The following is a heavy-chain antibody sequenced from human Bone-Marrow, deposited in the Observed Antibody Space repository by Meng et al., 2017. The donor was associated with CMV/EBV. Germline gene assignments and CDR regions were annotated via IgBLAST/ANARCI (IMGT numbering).Heavy chain of an antibody. CDR3: ARGRITIFGVSPWYYFDY. V-gene: IGHV1-69*06. CDR1: TFSSYA. J-gene: IGHJ4*02. CDR2: IIPIFGTA. Sequence: TFSSYAISWVRQAPGQGLEWMGGIIPIFGTANYAQKCQGRVTITADKSTSTAYMELSSLRSEDTAVYYCARGRITIFGVSPWYYFDYWGQGTLVTVSS. D-gene: IGHD3-3*01.